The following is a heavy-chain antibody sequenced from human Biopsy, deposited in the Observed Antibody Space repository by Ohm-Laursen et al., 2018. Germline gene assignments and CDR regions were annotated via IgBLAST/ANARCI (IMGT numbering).Heavy chain of an antibody. V-gene: IGHV1-46*01. Sequence: ASVKVSRKASGYSFTSYYMHWVRQAPGQGLGWMGMINPSGSTTSYPQIFQGRVTMTRDTSKSTVYMELSSLRSADTAVYFCARNTGWYGDLYYFDYWGQGTLVTVSS. CDR1: GYSFTSYY. J-gene: IGHJ4*02. CDR2: INPSGSTT. D-gene: IGHD6-19*01. CDR3: ARNTGWYGDLYYFDY.